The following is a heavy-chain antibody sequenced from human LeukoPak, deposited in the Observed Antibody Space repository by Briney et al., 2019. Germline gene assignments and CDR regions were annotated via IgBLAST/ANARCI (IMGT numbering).Heavy chain of an antibody. CDR3: ARLVVEGHPASDAFDI. D-gene: IGHD5-24*01. CDR1: GYTFTSYG. J-gene: IGHJ3*02. CDR2: ISAYNGNT. V-gene: IGHV1-18*01. Sequence: ASVKVSCKASGYTFTSYGISWVRQAPGQGLEWMGWISAYNGNTNYAQKLQGRVTMTTDTSTSTAYMELRSLRSDDTAVYYCARLVVEGHPASDAFDIWGQGTMVTVSS.